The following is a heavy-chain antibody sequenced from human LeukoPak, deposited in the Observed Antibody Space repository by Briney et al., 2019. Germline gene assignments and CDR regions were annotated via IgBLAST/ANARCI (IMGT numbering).Heavy chain of an antibody. CDR3: ARVPVSCAFEI. CDR1: GYTFTSYY. V-gene: IGHV1-2*02. CDR2: INPNSGGT. J-gene: IGHJ3*02. Sequence: ASVKVSCKASGYTFTSYYMHWVRQAPGQGLEWMGWINPNSGGTNYAQKFQGRVTMTRDTSITTAYMQLSRLRSDDTAVYYCARVPVSCAFEIWGQRTMVTVSS.